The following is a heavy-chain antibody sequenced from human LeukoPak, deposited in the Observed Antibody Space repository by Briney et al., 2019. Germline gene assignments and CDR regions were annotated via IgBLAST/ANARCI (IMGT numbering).Heavy chain of an antibody. V-gene: IGHV4-4*07. Sequence: PSETLSLTCTVSGGSISSYYWSWIRQPAGKGLGWIGRIYTSGSTNYNPSLKSRVTISVDTSKNQFSLKLSSVTAADTAVYYCARRGVMGLTMVRGKYNWFDPWGQGTLVTVSS. CDR1: GGSISSYY. J-gene: IGHJ5*02. CDR3: ARRGVMGLTMVRGKYNWFDP. D-gene: IGHD3-10*01. CDR2: IYTSGST.